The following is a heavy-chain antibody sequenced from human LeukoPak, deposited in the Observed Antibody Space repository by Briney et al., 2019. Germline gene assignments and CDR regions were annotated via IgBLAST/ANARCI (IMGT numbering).Heavy chain of an antibody. CDR2: INPNSGGT. CDR3: ARCSSSWYYFDY. D-gene: IGHD6-13*01. V-gene: IGHV1-2*02. CDR1: GYTFTGYY. J-gene: IGHJ4*02. Sequence: ASVKVSCKASGYTFTGYYTHWVRQAPGQGLEWMGWINPNSGGTNYAQKFQGRVTMTRDTSISTAYMELSRLRSDDTAVYYCARCSSSWYYFDYWGQGTLVTVSS.